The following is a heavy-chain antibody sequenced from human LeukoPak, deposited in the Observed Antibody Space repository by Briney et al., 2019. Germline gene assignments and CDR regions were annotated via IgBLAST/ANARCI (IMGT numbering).Heavy chain of an antibody. CDR3: AREELIHAFDI. Sequence: SETLSLTCTVSGGSISSGGYYWSWIRHHPGKGLEWIGYIYYSGSTYYNPSLKSRVTISVDTSKNQFCLKLSSVTAADTAVYYRAREELIHAFDIWGQGTMVTVSS. CDR1: GGSISSGGYY. J-gene: IGHJ3*02. V-gene: IGHV4-31*03. D-gene: IGHD1-26*01. CDR2: IYYSGST.